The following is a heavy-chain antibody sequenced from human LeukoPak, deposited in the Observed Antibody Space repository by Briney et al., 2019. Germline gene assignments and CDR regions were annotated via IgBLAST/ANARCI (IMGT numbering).Heavy chain of an antibody. D-gene: IGHD3-16*01. CDR3: ARDPLEGGYYYGMDV. V-gene: IGHV1-18*01. J-gene: IGHJ6*02. CDR2: ISAYNGNT. CDR1: GYTFTSYG. Sequence: ASVKVSCKASGYTFTSYGISWVRQAPGQGLEWMGWISAYNGNTNYAQKLQGRVTMTTDTSTSTAYMELRSLRSDDTAVYYCARDPLEGGYYYGMDVWGQGTTVTVSS.